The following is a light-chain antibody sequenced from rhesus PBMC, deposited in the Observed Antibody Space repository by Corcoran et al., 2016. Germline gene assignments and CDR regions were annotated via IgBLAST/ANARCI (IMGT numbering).Light chain of an antibody. CDR1: QAISKY. J-gene: IGKJ4*01. V-gene: IGKV1-25*01. Sequence: DIQMTQSPSSLSASVGDTVTITCQASQAISKYLAWYQQKPGKAPNLLIYDTSTLQSGAPSRFSGSGSWTEITLTISSLQPEDFATYYGQQHNSYPPTFGGGTKVDLK. CDR3: QQHNSYPPT. CDR2: DTS.